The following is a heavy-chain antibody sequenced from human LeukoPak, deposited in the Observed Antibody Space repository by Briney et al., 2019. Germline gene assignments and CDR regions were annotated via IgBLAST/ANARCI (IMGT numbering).Heavy chain of an antibody. J-gene: IGHJ4*02. D-gene: IGHD3-9*01. CDR3: ARCGGDWLDIDY. Sequence: ASVKVSCKASGYTFIVYYINWVRQAPGQGLEWMGWVNPNSGGANYAQKFQGRVTMTRDTSIGTAYMELSRLTSDDTAVYYCARCGGDWLDIDYWGQGTLVTVSS. V-gene: IGHV1-2*02. CDR1: GYTFIVYY. CDR2: VNPNSGGA.